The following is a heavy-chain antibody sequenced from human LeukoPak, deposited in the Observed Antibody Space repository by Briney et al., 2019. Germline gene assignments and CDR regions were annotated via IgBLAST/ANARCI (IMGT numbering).Heavy chain of an antibody. CDR3: TSRTPGSSYAFYFDF. D-gene: IGHD4-11*01. J-gene: IGHJ4*02. V-gene: IGHV3-73*01. CDR2: IRSKSKSYAT. Sequence: RGSLRLSCAASGLTFSGAAMHWVRQASGKGLEWVGRIRSKSKSYATEYAASVKGRFTISRDDSKSTAYLQMSSLKTEDTAVYYCTSRTPGSSYAFYFDFWGQGTLVTVSS. CDR1: GLTFSGAA.